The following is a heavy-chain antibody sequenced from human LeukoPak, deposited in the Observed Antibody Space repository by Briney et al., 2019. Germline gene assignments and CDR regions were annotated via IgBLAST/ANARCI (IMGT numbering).Heavy chain of an antibody. Sequence: ETLSLTCAVYGGSFSGYYWSWIRQPPGKGLEWIGYMSYSGSTNYNPSLKSRVTISVDTSKNQFSLKLSSVTAADTAVYYCARETYCSSITCYNVVDAFDIWGQGTMVTVSS. CDR1: GGSFSGYY. J-gene: IGHJ3*02. D-gene: IGHD2-2*02. CDR2: MSYSGST. V-gene: IGHV4-59*01. CDR3: ARETYCSSITCYNVVDAFDI.